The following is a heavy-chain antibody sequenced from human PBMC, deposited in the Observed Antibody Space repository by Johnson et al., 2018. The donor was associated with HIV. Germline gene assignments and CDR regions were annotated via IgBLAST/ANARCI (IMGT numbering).Heavy chain of an antibody. V-gene: IGHV3-30*02. CDR2: IRYDGSNK. D-gene: IGHD6-6*01. J-gene: IGHJ3*02. CDR3: AKDWSSSSRAFDI. Sequence: QVQLVESGGGLVQPGGSLRLSCAASGFTFSSYWMSWVRQAPGKGLEWVAFIRYDGSNKDYADSVKGRFTISRDNSKNTLYLQMNSLRAEDTAVDYCAKDWSSSSRAFDIWGQGTMVTVSS. CDR1: GFTFSSYW.